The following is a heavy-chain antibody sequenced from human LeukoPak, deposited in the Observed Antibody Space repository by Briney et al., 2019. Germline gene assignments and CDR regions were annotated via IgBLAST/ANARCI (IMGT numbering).Heavy chain of an antibody. V-gene: IGHV4-59*01. CDR2: IHYSEST. D-gene: IGHD6-13*01. CDR1: GGPIRSYY. Sequence: SETLSLTCTVSGGPIRSYYWSWMRQPPGKGLEWIGNIHYSESTNFNPSLKSRVAISIDTSKNQFSLNMRSVTAADTAVYYCARVSAAGMDFHYGMDVWGQGTTVLVSS. J-gene: IGHJ6*02. CDR3: ARVSAAGMDFHYGMDV.